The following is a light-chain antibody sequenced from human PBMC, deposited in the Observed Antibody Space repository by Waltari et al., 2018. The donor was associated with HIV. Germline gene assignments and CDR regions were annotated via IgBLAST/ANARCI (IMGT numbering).Light chain of an antibody. CDR1: SSTPGAAYD. V-gene: IGLV1-40*01. CDR3: QSFDTSLGDSRV. CDR2: GNN. J-gene: IGLJ2*01. Sequence: QSVLTQPPPVSGAPGQRVTISFTGSSSTPGAAYDVPWYQQLPGTAPKVLIYGNNNRPSGVPDRFSGSKSGTSASLAITGLQAEDEADYYCQSFDTSLGDSRVFGGGTKLTVL.